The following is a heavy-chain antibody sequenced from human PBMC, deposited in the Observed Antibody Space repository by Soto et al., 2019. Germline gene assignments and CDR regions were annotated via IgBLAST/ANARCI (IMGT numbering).Heavy chain of an antibody. CDR1: GGSFSDYY. CDR2: INHSGST. J-gene: IGHJ4*02. D-gene: IGHD6-13*01. Sequence: QVPIQQWGAGLLKPSETLSLTCAVYGGSFSDYYWNWIRQPPGKRLEWIGEINHSGSTDYNPSLKSRVTISVDTSKNHFSLKLIAVTAADTAVYFGARAFQQPPARRNPTVFDYWGQGTLVSVSS. CDR3: ARAFQQPPARRNPTVFDY. V-gene: IGHV4-34*02.